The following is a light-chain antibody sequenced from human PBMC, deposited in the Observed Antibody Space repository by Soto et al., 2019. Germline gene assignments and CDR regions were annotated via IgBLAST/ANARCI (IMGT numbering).Light chain of an antibody. Sequence: QSALPQPASGTGSPGQSITISCTGTSSDVGGYNYVSWYQQQPGKAPKFMIYDVTNRPSGVSNRFSGSKSGNTASLTISGLQAEDEADYYCCSYTTSNTRQIVFGTGTKVTVL. J-gene: IGLJ1*01. V-gene: IGLV2-14*01. CDR1: SSDVGGYNY. CDR2: DVT. CDR3: CSYTTSNTRQIV.